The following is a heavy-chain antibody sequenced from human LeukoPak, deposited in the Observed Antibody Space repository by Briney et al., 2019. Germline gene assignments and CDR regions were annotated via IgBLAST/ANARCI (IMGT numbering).Heavy chain of an antibody. D-gene: IGHD5-12*01. J-gene: IGHJ3*02. V-gene: IGHV3-23*01. Sequence: PGGSLRLSCAASGFTFSTYGMNWVRQAPGKGLEWVSSISGSDGSTYYADSVKGRFTISRDNSKNTLYLQMNSLRAEDTAMYYCASYILDPDAFDIWGQGTMVTVSS. CDR2: ISGSDGST. CDR3: ASYILDPDAFDI. CDR1: GFTFSTYG.